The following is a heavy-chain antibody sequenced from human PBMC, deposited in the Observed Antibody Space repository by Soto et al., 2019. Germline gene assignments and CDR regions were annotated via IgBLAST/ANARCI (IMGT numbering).Heavy chain of an antibody. D-gene: IGHD4-17*01. CDR2: IIPILNIA. Sequence: QVQLVQSGADVRKPGSSVKVSCKASGGTFSNHTISWVRQAPGQGLEWMGRIIPILNIANYAQKFEGRVTITADKSTSTADMVRSSVGPEEPAVYYCAGVGEMGTVTKGFTYYMDLGGKGPTFTVSS. V-gene: IGHV1-69*02. CDR1: GGTFSNHT. J-gene: IGHJ6*03. CDR3: AGVGEMGTVTKGFTYYMDL.